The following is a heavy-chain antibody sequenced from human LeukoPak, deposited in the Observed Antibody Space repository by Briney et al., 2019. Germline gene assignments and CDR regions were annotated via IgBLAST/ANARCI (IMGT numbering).Heavy chain of an antibody. V-gene: IGHV3-21*01. CDR2: ISSSSDYV. J-gene: IGHJ4*02. Sequence: GGSLRLSCAASGFTFSSYSMNWVRQAPGKGLEWVSSISSSSDYVFYADSVKGRITISRDNAKKSLYLQMNSLRAEDTAVYYCARGGWFIVDYWGQGTLVTVSS. CDR1: GFTFSSYS. D-gene: IGHD3-10*01. CDR3: ARGGWFIVDY.